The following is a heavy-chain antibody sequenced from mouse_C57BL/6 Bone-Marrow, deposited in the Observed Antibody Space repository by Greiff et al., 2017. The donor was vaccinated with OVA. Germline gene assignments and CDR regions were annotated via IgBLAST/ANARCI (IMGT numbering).Heavy chain of an antibody. Sequence: VHVKQSGAELVRPGASVKLSCTASGFNIKDDYMHWVKQRPEQGREWIGWIYPENGDTEYASKFQGKATITADTSSNTAYLQLSSLTSEDTAVYYCAIRYYESMFAYWGQGTLVTVSA. V-gene: IGHV14-4*01. CDR2: IYPENGDT. CDR3: AIRYYESMFAY. J-gene: IGHJ3*01. D-gene: IGHD2-4*01. CDR1: GFNIKDDY.